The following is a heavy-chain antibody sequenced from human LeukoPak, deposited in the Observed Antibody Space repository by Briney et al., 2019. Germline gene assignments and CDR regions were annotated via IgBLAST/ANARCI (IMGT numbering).Heavy chain of an antibody. CDR2: ISYDGSNK. V-gene: IGHV3-30*03. Sequence: GGSLRLSCAASGFSFSTYGMHWVRQAPGKGLEWVALISYDGSNKYYADSVKGRLTISRDNSKNTLYLQMDRLRAEDTAVYYCARGPGSYYYGSAYWGQGTLVTVSS. D-gene: IGHD3-10*01. CDR3: ARGPGSYYYGSAY. CDR1: GFSFSTYG. J-gene: IGHJ4*02.